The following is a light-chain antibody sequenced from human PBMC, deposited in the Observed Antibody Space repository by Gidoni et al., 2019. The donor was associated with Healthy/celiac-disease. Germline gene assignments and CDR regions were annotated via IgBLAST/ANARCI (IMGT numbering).Light chain of an antibody. CDR1: SSDVGGYNY. V-gene: IGLV2-14*01. CDR3: SSYTSSSTLVV. Sequence: QSALPQPAPVSGSPGSSITIPCTGTSSDVGGYNYVSWYQQHPGKAPKLMIYDVSNRPSGVSNRFSGSKSGNTASLTISGLQAEDEADYYCSSYTSSSTLVVFGGGTKLTVL. CDR2: DVS. J-gene: IGLJ2*01.